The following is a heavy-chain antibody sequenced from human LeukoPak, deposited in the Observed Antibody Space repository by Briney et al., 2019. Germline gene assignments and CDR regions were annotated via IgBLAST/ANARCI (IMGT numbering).Heavy chain of an antibody. D-gene: IGHD6-19*01. J-gene: IGHJ4*02. CDR3: ARDSDSSGWSWVY. CDR2: INAGNGNT. V-gene: IGHV1-3*01. Sequence: RASVKVSCKASGYRFTTDMYTRHWMRQAPGHRLEWMGWINAGNGNTKYSQKFQGRVTITGDTSASTVYMELSSLIFEDTAVYYCARDSDSSGWSWVYWGQGTLVTVSS. CDR1: GYRFTTDMYT.